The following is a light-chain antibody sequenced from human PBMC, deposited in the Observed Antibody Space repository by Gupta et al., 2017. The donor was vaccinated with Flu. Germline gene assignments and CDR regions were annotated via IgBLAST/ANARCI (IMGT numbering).Light chain of an antibody. J-gene: IGKJ5*01. CDR2: DAS. CDR1: QDIRYY. CDR3: QQYDGLPPT. Sequence: PSSLSASIGDRVTITCQASQDIRYYLNWYQQRPGRAPKLLIYDASNLETGVPSRFTGGGSGTDFSLTITILQPEDIATYYCQQYDGLPPTFGQGTRLEVK. V-gene: IGKV1-33*01.